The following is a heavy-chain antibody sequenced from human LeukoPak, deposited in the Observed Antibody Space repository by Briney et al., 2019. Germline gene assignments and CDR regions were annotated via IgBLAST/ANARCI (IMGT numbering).Heavy chain of an antibody. D-gene: IGHD1-14*01. CDR2: ISKDESVI. Sequence: GGALRLSCAAPGFTFSTYWMSWVRRAPGKGLEWVANISKDESVIHYVDSVKGRFTISRDNAKNLLYLQMNSLRVEDTAVYYCARGIPRKQPSEEYDAFDIWGQGTMVTVSS. V-gene: IGHV3-7*01. CDR1: GFTFSTYW. J-gene: IGHJ3*02. CDR3: ARGIPRKQPSEEYDAFDI.